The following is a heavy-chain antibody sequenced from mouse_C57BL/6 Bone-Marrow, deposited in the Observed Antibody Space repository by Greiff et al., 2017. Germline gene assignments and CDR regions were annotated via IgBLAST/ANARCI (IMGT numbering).Heavy chain of an antibody. CDR1: GYTFTSYW. D-gene: IGHD1-1*01. Sequence: QVQLQQPVAELVMPGASVKLSCKASGYTFTSYWMHWVKQRPGPGLEWIGEIDPSDSYTNYNQKFKGKSTLTVDKSSSTAYMQLSSLTSEDAAVYYCALYYGSRFADWGQGTLVTVSA. CDR2: IDPSDSYT. J-gene: IGHJ3*01. CDR3: ALYYGSRFAD. V-gene: IGHV1-69*01.